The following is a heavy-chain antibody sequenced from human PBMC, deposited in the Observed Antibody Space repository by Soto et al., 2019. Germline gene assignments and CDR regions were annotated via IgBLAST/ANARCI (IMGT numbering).Heavy chain of an antibody. CDR1: GFTFSSYA. J-gene: IGHJ6*02. V-gene: IGHV3-23*01. CDR3: VKDLNFDFWTGYRYYAMEI. CDR2: INGNGRKT. D-gene: IGHD3-3*01. Sequence: EEQLLESGGDLVQPGGSLKLSCAASGFTFSSYAMNWVRQAPGKGLEWVSSINGNGRKTSYADSVRGRLTISRDNSKKTLLLHVNSLRAEDTAVYYCVKDLNFDFWTGYRYYAMEIWGQGTTVTVS.